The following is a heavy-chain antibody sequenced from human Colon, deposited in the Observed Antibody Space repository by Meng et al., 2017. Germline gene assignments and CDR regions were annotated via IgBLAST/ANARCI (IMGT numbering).Heavy chain of an antibody. CDR3: AKGSNYGDYSYFDY. CDR2: TSGSGGNT. Sequence: EVQLVESGGGVVQPGGSLRLCCVTSGFTFGSYAMIWVRQAPGKELQWISATSGSGGNTYYADPVKGRFSISRDHIKNTVYLQMDSLRAEDTAVYYCAKGSNYGDYSYFDYWGQGTLVTVSS. V-gene: IGHV3-23*04. D-gene: IGHD4-17*01. CDR1: GFTFGSYA. J-gene: IGHJ4*02.